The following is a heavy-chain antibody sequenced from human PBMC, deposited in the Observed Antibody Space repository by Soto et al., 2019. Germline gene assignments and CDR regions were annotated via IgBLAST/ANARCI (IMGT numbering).Heavy chain of an antibody. CDR1: GGSISSSSYY. J-gene: IGHJ4*02. V-gene: IGHV4-39*01. CDR3: ARQGLNFDY. Sequence: SETLSLTCTVSGGSISSSSYYWGWIRQPPGKGLEWIGSIYYSGSTYYNPSLKSRVTISVDTSKNQFSLKLSSVTAADTAVYYCARQGLNFDYWGQGTLVTVS. CDR2: IYYSGST.